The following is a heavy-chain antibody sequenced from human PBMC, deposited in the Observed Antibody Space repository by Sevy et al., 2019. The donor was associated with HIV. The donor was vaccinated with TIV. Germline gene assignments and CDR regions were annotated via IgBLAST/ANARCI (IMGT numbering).Heavy chain of an antibody. J-gene: IGHJ4*02. V-gene: IGHV3-30*18. CDR2: ISYDGSNK. CDR1: GFTFSSYG. Sequence: GGCLRLSCAASGFTFSSYGMHWVRQAPGKGLEWVAVISYDGSNKYYADAVKGRFTISRDNSKNTLYLQMNSLRAEDTAVYYCAKAARIAAAGTSYFDYWGQGTLVTVSS. CDR3: AKAARIAAAGTSYFDY. D-gene: IGHD6-13*01.